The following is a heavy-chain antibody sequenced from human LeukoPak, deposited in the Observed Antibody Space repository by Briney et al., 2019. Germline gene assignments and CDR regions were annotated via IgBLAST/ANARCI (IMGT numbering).Heavy chain of an antibody. CDR1: GGSISSGGYS. Sequence: PSETLSLTCAVSGGSISSGGYSWSWIRQPPGKGLEWIGYIYHSGSTYYNPSLKSRVTISVDTSKNQFSLKLSSVTAADTAVYYCARHRGKNYYFDYWGQGTLVTVSS. CDR2: IYHSGST. J-gene: IGHJ4*02. V-gene: IGHV4-30-2*03. CDR3: ARHRGKNYYFDY.